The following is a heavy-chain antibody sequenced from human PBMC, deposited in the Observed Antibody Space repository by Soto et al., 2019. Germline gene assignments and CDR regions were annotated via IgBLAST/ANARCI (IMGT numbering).Heavy chain of an antibody. Sequence: EVQLVESGGGLVQPGGSLRLSCAASGFTFSSYWMSWVRQAPGKGVEWVANIKQDGSEKYYVDAVKGQFTISRDDAKNSLYLQMTSLSAEDTAVYYCASHTSSVTHWGQGTLVTVSS. D-gene: IGHD2-2*02. J-gene: IGHJ4*02. CDR1: GFTFSSYW. CDR3: ASHTSSVTH. CDR2: IKQDGSEK. V-gene: IGHV3-7*05.